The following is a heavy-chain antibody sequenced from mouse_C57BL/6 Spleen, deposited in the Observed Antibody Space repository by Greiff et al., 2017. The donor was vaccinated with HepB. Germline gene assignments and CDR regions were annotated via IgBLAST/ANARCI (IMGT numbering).Heavy chain of an antibody. Sequence: EVKLEESGGGLVKPGGSLKLSCAASGFTFSSYAMSWVRQTPEKRLEWVATISDGGSYTYYPDNVKGRFTISRDNAKNNLYLQMSHLKSEDTAMYYCARDFNYYGSSYRWYFDVWGTGTTVTVSS. J-gene: IGHJ1*03. CDR2: ISDGGSYT. D-gene: IGHD1-1*01. CDR1: GFTFSSYA. CDR3: ARDFNYYGSSYRWYFDV. V-gene: IGHV5-4*03.